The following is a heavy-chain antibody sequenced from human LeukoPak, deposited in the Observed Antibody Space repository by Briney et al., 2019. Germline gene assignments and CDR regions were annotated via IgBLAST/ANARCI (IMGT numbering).Heavy chain of an antibody. CDR2: SYVSGGT. D-gene: IGHD5-24*01. V-gene: IGHV4-59*08. J-gene: IGHJ4*02. Sequence: SETLSLTCTVSRGFITIYYWGWVRQPPGKGLEWIGHSYVSGGTNYNPSLKSRVTISVDTSKNQFSLKLSSVTAADTAVYYCARKDGDGWGQGTLVTVSS. CDR1: RGFITIYY. CDR3: ARKDGDG.